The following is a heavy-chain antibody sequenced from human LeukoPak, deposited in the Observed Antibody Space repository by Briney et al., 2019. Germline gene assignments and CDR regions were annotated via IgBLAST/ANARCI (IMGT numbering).Heavy chain of an antibody. Sequence: HPGGSLRLSCAASGFAFSNYDLHWVRHVIGRGLEWVSAIGTLADTYYSGSVKGRFTISRENAKNSFYLQMNSLSAGDTAVYYCARGPIGGWLRNGMDVWGQGTTVTVSS. V-gene: IGHV3-13*01. D-gene: IGHD6-19*01. CDR3: ARGPIGGWLRNGMDV. J-gene: IGHJ6*02. CDR1: GFAFSNYD. CDR2: IGTLADT.